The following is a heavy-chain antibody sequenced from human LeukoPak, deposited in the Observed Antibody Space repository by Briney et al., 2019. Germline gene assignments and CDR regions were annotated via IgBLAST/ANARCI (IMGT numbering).Heavy chain of an antibody. D-gene: IGHD2-15*01. Sequence: SETLSLTCTVSGGSISSYYWSWIRQPPGKGLEWIAYIYYSGSTNYNPSLKSRVTISVDTSKNQFSLKLSSVTAADTAVYYCARELGYCSGGSCYNWFDPWGQGTLVTVSS. J-gene: IGHJ5*02. CDR1: GGSISSYY. CDR2: IYYSGST. CDR3: ARELGYCSGGSCYNWFDP. V-gene: IGHV4-59*01.